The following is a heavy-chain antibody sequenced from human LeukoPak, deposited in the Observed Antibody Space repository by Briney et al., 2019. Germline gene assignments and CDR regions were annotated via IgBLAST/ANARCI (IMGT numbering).Heavy chain of an antibody. CDR1: GGSFSGYY. CDR3: ARVVENKTANWFDP. J-gene: IGHJ5*02. V-gene: IGHV4-59*01. Sequence: PSETLSLTCAVYGGSFSGYYWSWIRQPPGKGLEWIGYIYYSGSTNYNPSLKSRVTISVDTSKNQFSLKLSSVTAADTAVYYCARVVENKTANWFDPWGQGTLVTVSS. CDR2: IYYSGST. D-gene: IGHD1/OR15-1a*01.